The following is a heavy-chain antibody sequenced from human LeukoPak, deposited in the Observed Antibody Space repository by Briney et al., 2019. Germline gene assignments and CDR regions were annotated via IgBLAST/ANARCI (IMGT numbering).Heavy chain of an antibody. D-gene: IGHD2-21*01. Sequence: SETLSLTCTVSGGSISSYYWSWIRQPPGKGLEWIGYSYYSGSTNYNPSLKSRVTISVDTSKNQFSLKLSSVTAADTAVYYCARNPAYCGGDCPYYYYYYMDVWGKGTTVTVSS. V-gene: IGHV4-59*01. CDR2: SYYSGST. CDR1: GGSISSYY. CDR3: ARNPAYCGGDCPYYYYYYMDV. J-gene: IGHJ6*03.